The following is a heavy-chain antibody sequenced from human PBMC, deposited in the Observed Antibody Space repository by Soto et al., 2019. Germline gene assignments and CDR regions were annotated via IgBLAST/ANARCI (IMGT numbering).Heavy chain of an antibody. Sequence: ASVKVSCKASGYTFTSYGISWVRQAPGQGLEWMGWISAYNGNTNYAQKLQGRVTMTTDTSTSTAYMELRSLRSDDTAVYYCARDTEVNCISTSCYWCYSYGMDVWGQGTTVTVSS. CDR1: GYTFTSYG. J-gene: IGHJ6*02. CDR3: ARDTEVNCISTSCYWCYSYGMDV. V-gene: IGHV1-18*01. CDR2: ISAYNGNT. D-gene: IGHD2-2*01.